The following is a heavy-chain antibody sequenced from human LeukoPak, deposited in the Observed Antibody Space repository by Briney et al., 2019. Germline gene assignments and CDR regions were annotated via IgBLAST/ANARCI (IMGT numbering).Heavy chain of an antibody. Sequence: SETLSLTCTVSGGSISSYYWSWIRQPPGKGLEWIGYIYYGGSTDYNPSLKSRVTISVDTSKNQFSLKLSSVTAADTAVYYCARQGGGFWYFDLWGRGTLVTVSS. J-gene: IGHJ2*01. V-gene: IGHV4-59*08. CDR2: IYYGGST. CDR3: ARQGGGFWYFDL. CDR1: GGSISSYY. D-gene: IGHD6-25*01.